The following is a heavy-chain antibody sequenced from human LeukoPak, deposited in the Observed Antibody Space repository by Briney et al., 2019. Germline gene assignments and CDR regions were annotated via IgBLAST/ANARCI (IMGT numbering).Heavy chain of an antibody. D-gene: IGHD1-26*01. J-gene: IGHJ3*02. CDR3: TAWDGVI. CDR1: GFTFSNAL. CDR2: IKSRTDGGTT. V-gene: IGHV3-15*01. Sequence: KSGGSLRLSCAASGFTFSNALMTWVRQAPGKGLDWVGHIKSRTDGGTTDCAAPLKGRFTISRDDSKNSLYLQMNSRKTEDTAVYYCTAWDGVIWGQGTMVTVSS.